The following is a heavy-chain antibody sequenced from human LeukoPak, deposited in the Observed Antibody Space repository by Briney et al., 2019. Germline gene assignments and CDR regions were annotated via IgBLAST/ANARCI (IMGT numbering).Heavy chain of an antibody. V-gene: IGHV1-69*13. CDR1: GGTFSSYA. CDR2: IIPIFGTA. D-gene: IGHD3-22*01. J-gene: IGHJ3*02. Sequence: SVKVSCKASGGTFSSYAISWVRQAPGQGLEWMGGIIPIFGTANYAQKFQGRVTITADVSTSTAYMELSSLRSDDTAVYYCARDLDSSGYYRPDAFDIWGQGTRVTVSS. CDR3: ARDLDSSGYYRPDAFDI.